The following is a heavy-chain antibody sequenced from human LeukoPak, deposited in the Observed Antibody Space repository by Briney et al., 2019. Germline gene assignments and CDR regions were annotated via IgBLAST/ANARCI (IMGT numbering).Heavy chain of an antibody. CDR1: GDSVSSNSAT. D-gene: IGHD6-13*01. J-gene: IGHJ2*01. CDR2: TYYRSKWYD. CDR3: VRGSKGSSPYWYFDL. Sequence: LSQTLSLTCAISGDSVSSNSATWNWIRQSPSRGLEWLGRTYYRSKWYDDYAVSVKSRITINPDTSKNQFSLQLNSVSPEDTAVYYCVRGSKGSSPYWYFDLWGRSTLVTASS. V-gene: IGHV6-1*01.